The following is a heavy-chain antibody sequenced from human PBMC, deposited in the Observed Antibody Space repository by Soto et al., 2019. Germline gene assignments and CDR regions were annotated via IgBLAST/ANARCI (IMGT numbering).Heavy chain of an antibody. CDR2: ISYDGSNK. CDR3: ARGDGLIGYCSGGSCMFDY. D-gene: IGHD2-15*01. J-gene: IGHJ4*02. Sequence: GGSLRLSCAASGFTFSSYGMHWVRQAPGKGLEWVAVISYDGSNKYYADSVKGRFTTSRDNSKNTLYLQMNSLRAEDTAVYYCARGDGLIGYCSGGSCMFDYWGQGTLVTVSS. CDR1: GFTFSSYG. V-gene: IGHV3-30*03.